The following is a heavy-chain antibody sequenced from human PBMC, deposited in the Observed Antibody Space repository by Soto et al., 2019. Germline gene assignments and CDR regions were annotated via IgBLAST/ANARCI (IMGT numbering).Heavy chain of an antibody. CDR2: ISSSGSTI. J-gene: IGHJ2*01. CDR3: ARDRSCSGGSCQTKYFHL. V-gene: IGHV3-48*03. CDR1: GFTFSSYE. Sequence: PGGSLRLSCAASGFTFSSYEMNWVRQAPGKGLEWVSYISSSGSTIYYADSVKGRFTISRDNAKNSLYLQMSSLRAEDTAVYYCARDRSCSGGSCQTKYFHLWGRGTLVTVSS. D-gene: IGHD2-15*01.